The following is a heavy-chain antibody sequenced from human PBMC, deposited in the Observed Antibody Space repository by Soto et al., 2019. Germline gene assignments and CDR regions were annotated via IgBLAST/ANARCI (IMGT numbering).Heavy chain of an antibody. CDR1: GYTFTNYA. J-gene: IGHJ6*02. CDR2: INAGNGNT. CDR3: ARGAFRFCSGGSCYSRLVYYGMDV. D-gene: IGHD2-15*01. V-gene: IGHV1-3*01. Sequence: ASVKVSCKASGYTFTNYAMHWVRQAPGQRLEWKGWINAGNGNTKYSQKNQGRVTITRDTSASTAYMELSRLKSDDTDVFYCARGAFRFCSGGSCYSRLVYYGMDVWGQGTTVTVSS.